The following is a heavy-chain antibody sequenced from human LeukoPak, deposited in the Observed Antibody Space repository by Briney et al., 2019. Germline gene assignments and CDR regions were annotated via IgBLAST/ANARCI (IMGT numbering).Heavy chain of an antibody. D-gene: IGHD3-22*01. CDR1: GFTFSSYW. CDR2: IKQDGSEK. Sequence: GGSLRLSCAASGFTFSSYWMSWVRQAPGKGLEWVANIKQDGSEKYYVDSVKGRFTTSRDNAKNSLYLQMNSLRAEDTAVYYCARVYYDSSGYISNDALDIWGHGTMVTVSS. CDR3: ARVYYDSSGYISNDALDI. J-gene: IGHJ3*02. V-gene: IGHV3-7*01.